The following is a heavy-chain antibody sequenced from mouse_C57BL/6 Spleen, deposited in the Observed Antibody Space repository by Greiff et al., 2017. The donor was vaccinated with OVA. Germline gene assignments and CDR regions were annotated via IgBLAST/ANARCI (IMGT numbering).Heavy chain of an antibody. CDR2: IDPETGGT. CDR1: GYTFTDYE. CDR3: TRWAAYYSNYPGFAY. V-gene: IGHV1-15*01. D-gene: IGHD2-5*01. J-gene: IGHJ3*01. Sequence: QVQLQQSGAELVRPGASVTLSCKASGYTFTDYEMHWVKQTPVHGLEWIGAIDPETGGTAYNQKFKGKAILTADKSSSTAYMELRSLTSEDSAVYYCTRWAAYYSNYPGFAYWGQGTLVTVSA.